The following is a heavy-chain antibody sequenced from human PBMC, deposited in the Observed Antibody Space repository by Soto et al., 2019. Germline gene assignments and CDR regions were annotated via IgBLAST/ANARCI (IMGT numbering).Heavy chain of an antibody. CDR1: GFTFSSNA. V-gene: IGHV3-30-3*01. CDR3: ARDRLSVAGTPYFQH. J-gene: IGHJ1*01. CDR2: ISYDGNNK. Sequence: QVQLVESGGGVVQPGRSLRLSCAASGFTFSSNAMTGVRQAPGKGRGGVAIISYDGNNKYYAASVKGRLTISRDNSKNTLYLQVNSLRAEDTAVYYCARDRLSVAGTPYFQHWGQGTLVTVSS. D-gene: IGHD6-19*01.